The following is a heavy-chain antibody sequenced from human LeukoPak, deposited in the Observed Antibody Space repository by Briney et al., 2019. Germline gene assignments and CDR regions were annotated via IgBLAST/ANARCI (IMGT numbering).Heavy chain of an antibody. V-gene: IGHV3-23*01. J-gene: IGHJ4*02. Sequence: GGSLRLSCAASGFTFSSYAMSRVRQAPGKGLEWVSAISGSGGSTYYADSVKGRFTISRDNSKNTLYLQMNSLRAEDTAVYYCAKSYYYGSGSYYNPLGYWGQGTLVTVSS. CDR3: AKSYYYGSGSYYNPLGY. CDR2: ISGSGGST. CDR1: GFTFSSYA. D-gene: IGHD3-10*01.